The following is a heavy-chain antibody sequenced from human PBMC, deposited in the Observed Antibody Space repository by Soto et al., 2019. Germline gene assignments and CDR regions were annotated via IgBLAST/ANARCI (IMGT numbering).Heavy chain of an antibody. J-gene: IGHJ6*02. D-gene: IGHD3-10*01. CDR3: AKGMVRGVIISGYYYGMDV. CDR2: ISYDVSNK. Sequence: QVQLVESGGGVVQPGRSLRLSCAASGFTFSSYGMHWVRQAPGKGLEWVAVISYDVSNKYYADSVKGRFTISRDNSKNTLYLQMNSLRAEDTAVYYCAKGMVRGVIISGYYYGMDVWGQGTTVTVSS. CDR1: GFTFSSYG. V-gene: IGHV3-30*18.